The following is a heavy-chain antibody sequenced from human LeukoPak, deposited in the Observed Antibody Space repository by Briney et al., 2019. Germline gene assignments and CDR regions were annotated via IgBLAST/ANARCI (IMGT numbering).Heavy chain of an antibody. CDR3: ARVQYCSGGSCYFYYYYGMDV. Sequence: GGSLRLSCAASGFTFSDYYMGWIRQAPGKGLECVSYITHSGTAIFYADSVKGRFTISRDNAKNSLNLQMNSLRAEDTAVYYCARVQYCSGGSCYFYYYYGMDVWGQGTTVTVSS. CDR1: GFTFSDYY. V-gene: IGHV3-11*04. D-gene: IGHD2-15*01. CDR2: ITHSGTAI. J-gene: IGHJ6*02.